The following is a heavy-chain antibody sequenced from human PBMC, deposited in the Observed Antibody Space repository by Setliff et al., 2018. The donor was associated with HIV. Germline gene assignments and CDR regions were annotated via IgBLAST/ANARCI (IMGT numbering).Heavy chain of an antibody. V-gene: IGHV1-69-2*01. CDR2: IDPDRGDT. D-gene: IGHD2-15*01. CDR1: GYTFPDYY. Sequence: ASVKVSCKVSGYTFPDYYMQWVRQATGKGLEWMGLIDPDRGDTVYAEKFQGRVTITEDRSIDIAYMKLSSLTAEDTAMYYCASRRIYCSGGSCYSRWGSYFQHWGQGTLVTSPQ. CDR3: ASRRIYCSGGSCYSRWGSYFQH. J-gene: IGHJ1*01.